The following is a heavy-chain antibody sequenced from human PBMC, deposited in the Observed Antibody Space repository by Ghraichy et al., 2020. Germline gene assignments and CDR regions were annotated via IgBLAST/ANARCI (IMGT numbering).Heavy chain of an antibody. D-gene: IGHD2-21*01. CDR2: IYYSGST. CDR3: ARGIALDGQLGWYYFDY. CDR1: GGSISSYY. Sequence: SETLSLTCTVSGGSISSYYWSWIRQPPGKGLEWIGYIYYSGSTNYNPSLNSRVTISLDTSKNQFSLKLSSVTAADTAVYYCARGIALDGQLGWYYFDYWGQGTLVTVSS. V-gene: IGHV4-59*01. J-gene: IGHJ4*02.